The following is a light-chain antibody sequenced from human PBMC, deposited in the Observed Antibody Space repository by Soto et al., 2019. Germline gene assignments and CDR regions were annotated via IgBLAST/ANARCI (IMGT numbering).Light chain of an antibody. V-gene: IGKV3-20*01. CDR1: QSVSSSY. CDR2: GAS. CDR3: QQYGRSPYT. Sequence: EIVLTQSPGTLSLSPGERATLSCRTSQSVSSSYLAWYQQRRGQAPRLLIYGASSRATGIPDRFSGSGSGTDVTLTISRLEPEDFAVYYCQQYGRSPYTFGQGTKLEIK. J-gene: IGKJ2*01.